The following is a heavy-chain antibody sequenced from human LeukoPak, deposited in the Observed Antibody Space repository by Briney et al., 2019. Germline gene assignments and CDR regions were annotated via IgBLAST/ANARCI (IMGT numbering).Heavy chain of an antibody. J-gene: IGHJ6*02. D-gene: IGHD6-13*01. CDR2: ISYDGSNK. CDR3: AKDPLGYYYYGMDV. CDR1: GFTFSSYG. Sequence: PRRSPRLSCAASGFTFSSYGMHWVRQAPGKGLEWVAVISYDGSNKYYADSVKGRFTISRDNSKNTLYLQMNSLRAEDTAVYYCAKDPLGYYYYGMDVWGQGTTVTVSS. V-gene: IGHV3-30*18.